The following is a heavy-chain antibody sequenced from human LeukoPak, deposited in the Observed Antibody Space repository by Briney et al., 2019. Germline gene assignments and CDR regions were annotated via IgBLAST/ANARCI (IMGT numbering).Heavy chain of an antibody. CDR3: AREGRYCSGGSCPTPLGY. J-gene: IGHJ4*02. D-gene: IGHD2-15*01. CDR2: INPNSGGT. V-gene: IGHV1-2*02. CDR1: GYTFTGYY. Sequence: ASVKVSCKASGYTFTGYYMHWVRQAPGQGLEWMGWINPNSGGTNYAQKFQGRVTMTRDTSISTAYMELSRLRSDDTAVYYCAREGRYCSGGSCPTPLGYWGQGTLVTVSS.